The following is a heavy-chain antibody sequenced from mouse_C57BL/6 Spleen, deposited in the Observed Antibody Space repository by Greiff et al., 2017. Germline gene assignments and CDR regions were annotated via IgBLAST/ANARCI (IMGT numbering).Heavy chain of an antibody. CDR2: IWRGGST. Sequence: VHLVESGPGLVQPSQSLSITCTVSGFSLTSYGVHWVRQSPGKGLEWLGVIWRGGSTDYNAAFMSRLSITKDNSKSQVFFKMNSLQADDTAIYYCARNLYYGSALDYWGQGTSVTVSA. CDR3: ARNLYYGSALDY. CDR1: GFSLTSYG. D-gene: IGHD1-1*01. J-gene: IGHJ4*01. V-gene: IGHV2-5*01.